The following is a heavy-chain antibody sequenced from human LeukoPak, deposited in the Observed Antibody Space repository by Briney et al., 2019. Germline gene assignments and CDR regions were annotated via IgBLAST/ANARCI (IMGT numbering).Heavy chain of an antibody. D-gene: IGHD4-23*01. V-gene: IGHV1-69*04. J-gene: IGHJ2*01. CDR1: GGTFSSYA. CDR3: ARSVVTTYWYFDL. Sequence: GASVKVSCKASGGTFSSYAISWVRQAPGQGLEWMGRIIPILGIANYAQKFQGRVTITADKSTSTAYMELSSLRSEDTAVYYCARSVVTTYWYFDLWGRGTLVTVSS. CDR2: IIPILGIA.